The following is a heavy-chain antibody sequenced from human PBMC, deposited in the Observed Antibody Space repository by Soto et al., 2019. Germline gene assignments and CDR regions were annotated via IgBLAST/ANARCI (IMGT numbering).Heavy chain of an antibody. CDR3: ASARSGRSGTAMVVYYFDY. CDR2: MYHSGST. Sequence: SETLSLTCAVSGGSISSGGYSWSWIRQPPGKGQKWIGYMYHSGSTYYNPSLKSRVTISVDKSKNQFSLKLSSVTAADTAVYYCASARSGRSGTAMVVYYFDYWGQGTLVTVSS. D-gene: IGHD5-18*01. V-gene: IGHV4-30-2*01. J-gene: IGHJ4*02. CDR1: GGSISSGGYS.